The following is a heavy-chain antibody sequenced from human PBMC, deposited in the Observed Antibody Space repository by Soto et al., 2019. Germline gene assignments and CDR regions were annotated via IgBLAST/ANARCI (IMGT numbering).Heavy chain of an antibody. J-gene: IGHJ6*03. CDR3: ARDRGVAPPVAGNTHYYSDMDV. CDR2: ISAYNGDT. Sequence: QDQLVQSGGEVKKPGASVKVSCKASGYSFTNYGITWVRQAPGPGFEWMGWISAYNGDTNYAQKLQGRVTMTTDASTSTAYLELRSLRSDHTAVYYCARDRGVAPPVAGNTHYYSDMDVWGKGTTVTVSS. V-gene: IGHV1-18*01. CDR1: GYSFTNYG. D-gene: IGHD6-13*01.